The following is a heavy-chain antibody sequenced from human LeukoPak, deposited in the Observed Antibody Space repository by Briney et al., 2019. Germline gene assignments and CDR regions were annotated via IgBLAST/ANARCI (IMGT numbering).Heavy chain of an antibody. CDR2: IKQDGSAK. Sequence: PGGSLRLSCAASGFTFSSYEMNWVRQASGKGLEWVANIKQDGSAKNYVDSVKGRFTISRDNAKNSLYLQLNSLRAEDTAVYYCAGCAGNSCYFDYWGQGTLVIVSS. V-gene: IGHV3-7*01. J-gene: IGHJ4*02. CDR1: GFTFSSYE. D-gene: IGHD1-1*01. CDR3: AGCAGNSCYFDY.